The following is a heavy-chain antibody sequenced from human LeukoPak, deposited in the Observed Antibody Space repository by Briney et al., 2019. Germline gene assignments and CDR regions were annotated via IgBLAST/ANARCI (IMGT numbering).Heavy chain of an antibody. V-gene: IGHV4-39*01. CDR2: IYYSGNT. CDR1: GGSIGSNTYF. J-gene: IGHJ4*02. Sequence: SETLSLTCSVSGGSIGSNTYFCGWIRQPPGKGLEWIGSIYYSGNTYYNPSLKSRVAISVDTSKNQFSLKLNSVTAADTAVYYCARYGSGSYVPFDYWGQGTLVTVSS. D-gene: IGHD3-10*01. CDR3: ARYGSGSYVPFDY.